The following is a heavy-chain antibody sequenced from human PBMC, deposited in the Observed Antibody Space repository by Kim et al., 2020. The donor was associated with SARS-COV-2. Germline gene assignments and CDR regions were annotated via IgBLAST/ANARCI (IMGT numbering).Heavy chain of an antibody. CDR3: AGTTFEYSSSWYGYYYYYMDV. CDR1: GYTFTGYY. Sequence: ASVKVSCKASGYTFTGYYMHWVRQAPGQGLEWMGWINPNSGGTNYAQKFQGRVTMTRDTSISTAYMELSRLRSDDTAVYYCAGTTFEYSSSWYGYYYYYMDVWGKGTTVTVSS. V-gene: IGHV1-2*02. CDR2: INPNSGGT. J-gene: IGHJ6*03. D-gene: IGHD6-13*01.